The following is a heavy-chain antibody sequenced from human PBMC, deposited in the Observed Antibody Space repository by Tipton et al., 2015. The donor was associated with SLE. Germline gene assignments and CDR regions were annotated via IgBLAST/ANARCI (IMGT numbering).Heavy chain of an antibody. J-gene: IGHJ5*02. V-gene: IGHV4-39*07. CDR2: IYYSGST. Sequence: TLSLTCTVSGGSISVSSYYWGWIRQPPGKGLEWIGSIYYSGSTYYNPSLKSRVTISVDTSKNQFSLKMTSVTAADTAVYYCARQSYPRLVVYAHNWFDPWGQGTLVTVSS. CDR1: GGSISVSSYY. CDR3: ARQSYPRLVVYAHNWFDP. D-gene: IGHD2-8*02.